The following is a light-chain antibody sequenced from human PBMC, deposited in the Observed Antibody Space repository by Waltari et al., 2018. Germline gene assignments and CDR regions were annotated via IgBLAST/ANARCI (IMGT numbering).Light chain of an antibody. CDR1: QRVSSN. J-gene: IGKJ5*01. CDR2: DAS. CDR3: QQYNRWPPIT. Sequence: EIVMTQSPATLSVSPGETATLPCRASQRVSSNVAWYQKKPGQATRLLIYDASTRATSIPAKFRGSGSGTEFTLTISSLQSEDFAVYYCQQYNRWPPITFGHGTRLEIK. V-gene: IGKV3-15*01.